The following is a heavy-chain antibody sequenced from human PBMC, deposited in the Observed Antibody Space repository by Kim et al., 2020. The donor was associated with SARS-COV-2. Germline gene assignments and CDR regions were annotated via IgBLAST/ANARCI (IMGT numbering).Heavy chain of an antibody. CDR3: ARHGWEGRLGSSWYPYYYGMDV. J-gene: IGHJ6*02. V-gene: IGHV4-39*01. CDR1: GGSISSSSYY. D-gene: IGHD6-13*01. Sequence: SETLSLTCTVSGGSISSSSYYWGWIRQPPGKGLEWIGSIYYSGSTYYNPSLKSRVTISVDTSKNQFSLKLSSVTAADTAVYYCARHGWEGRLGSSWYPYYYGMDVWGQGTTVTVSS. CDR2: IYYSGST.